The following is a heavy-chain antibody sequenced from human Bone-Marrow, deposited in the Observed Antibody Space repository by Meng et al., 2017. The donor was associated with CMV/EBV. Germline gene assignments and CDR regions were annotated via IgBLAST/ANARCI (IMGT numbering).Heavy chain of an antibody. CDR1: GFTFSSYA. CDR2: ISYDGSNK. J-gene: IGHJ6*02. CDR3: ARSGPAASYYYYYGMDV. D-gene: IGHD2-2*01. Sequence: GESLKISCAASGFTFSSYAMHWVRQAPGKGLEWVAVISYDGSNKYYADSVKGRFTISRDNAKNSLYLQMNSLRAEDTAVYYCARSGPAASYYYYYGMDVWGQGTTVTVSS. V-gene: IGHV3-30*04.